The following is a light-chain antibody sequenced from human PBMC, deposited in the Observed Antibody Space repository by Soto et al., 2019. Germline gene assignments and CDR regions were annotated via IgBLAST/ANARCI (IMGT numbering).Light chain of an antibody. J-gene: IGKJ5*01. CDR2: AAS. V-gene: IGKV1-39*01. CDR3: QQSYTALSIP. CDR1: ESINRH. Sequence: DIQMTQFPSSLSASVGDRVTITCRASESINRHLNWYQQQPGKAPKLLIYAASSSQKGVPSRFRGGGSGTDFTLFITIVQPEDSATYYCQQSYTALSIPFGQGTRLEVK.